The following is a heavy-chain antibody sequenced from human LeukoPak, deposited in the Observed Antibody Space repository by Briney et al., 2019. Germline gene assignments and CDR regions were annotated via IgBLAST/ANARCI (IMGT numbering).Heavy chain of an antibody. CDR3: AGGEGGGAFDI. V-gene: IGHV1-69*04. CDR1: GGTFSSYA. CDR2: IIPILGIA. J-gene: IGHJ3*02. Sequence: GSSVKVSCKASGGTFSSYAISWVRQAPGQGLEWMGRIIPILGIANYAHKFQGRVTITADKSTSTAYMELSSLRSEDTAVYYCAGGEGGGAFDIWGQGTMVTVSS. D-gene: IGHD3-16*01.